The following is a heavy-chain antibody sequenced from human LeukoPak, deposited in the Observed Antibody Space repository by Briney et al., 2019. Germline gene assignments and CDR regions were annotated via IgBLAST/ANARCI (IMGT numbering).Heavy chain of an antibody. J-gene: IGHJ4*02. CDR3: ARRHDYRNSPDY. D-gene: IGHD4-11*01. Sequence: GGSLRLSCAASGFTFSSYSMNWVRQAPGKGPEWVSSISSSSSYIYYADSVKGRFTISRDNAKNSLYLQMNSLRAEDTAVYYCARRHDYRNSPDYWAQETLVTVSS. CDR1: GFTFSSYS. V-gene: IGHV3-21*01. CDR2: ISSSSSYI.